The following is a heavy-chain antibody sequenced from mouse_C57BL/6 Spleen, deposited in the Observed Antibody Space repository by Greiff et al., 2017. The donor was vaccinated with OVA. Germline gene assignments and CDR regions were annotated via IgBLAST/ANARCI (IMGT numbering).Heavy chain of an antibody. D-gene: IGHD4-1*01. J-gene: IGHJ2*01. CDR1: GFTFSDYG. Sequence: DVKLQESGGGLVKPGGSLKLSCAASGFTFSDYGMHWVRQAPEKGLEWVAYISSGSSTIYYADTVKGRFTISRDNAKNTLFLQMTSLRSEDTAMYYCARLGGDYWGQGTTLTVSS. CDR3: ARLGGDY. V-gene: IGHV5-17*01. CDR2: ISSGSSTI.